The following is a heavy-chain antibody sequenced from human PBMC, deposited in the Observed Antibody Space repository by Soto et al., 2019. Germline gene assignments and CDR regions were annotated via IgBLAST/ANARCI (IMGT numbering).Heavy chain of an antibody. J-gene: IGHJ4*02. CDR3: AKSGDACSGYYSHFDY. CDR2: ISYDGSNK. Sequence: GGSLRLSCAASGFTFSSYGMHWVRQAPGKGLEWVAVISYDGSNKYYADSVKGRFTISRDNSKNTLYLQMNSLRAEDTAVYYCAKSGDACSGYYSHFDYWGQGTLVTVSS. CDR1: GFTFSSYG. V-gene: IGHV3-30*18. D-gene: IGHD3-3*01.